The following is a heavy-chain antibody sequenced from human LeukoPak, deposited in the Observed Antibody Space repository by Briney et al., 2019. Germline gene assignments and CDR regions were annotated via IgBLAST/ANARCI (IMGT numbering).Heavy chain of an antibody. J-gene: IGHJ4*02. CDR1: GFTFSSYE. D-gene: IGHD1-14*01. V-gene: IGHV3-48*03. CDR3: ARGGLPKPFDY. Sequence: GGSLRLSCAASGFTFSSYEMNWVRQAPRQELEWVSYISSSGSIIYYADSVKGRFTISRDNAKNSLYLQMNSLRAEDTAVYYCARGGLPKPFDYWGQGTLVTVSS. CDR2: ISSSGSII.